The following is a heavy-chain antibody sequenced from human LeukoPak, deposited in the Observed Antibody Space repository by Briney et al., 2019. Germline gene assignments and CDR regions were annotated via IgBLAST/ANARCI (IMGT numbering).Heavy chain of an antibody. CDR3: AKPRDIDSWAFDV. Sequence: GRSLRLSCAASGFTLSSYGMHWVRQAPGKGLEWVAVIWYDGSNKYYAESVKGRFTISRDNSKNTLYLQMNSLRAEDTAVYYCAKPRDIDSWAFDVWGQGTMVTVS. V-gene: IGHV3-33*06. J-gene: IGHJ3*01. D-gene: IGHD2-15*01. CDR1: GFTLSSYG. CDR2: IWYDGSNK.